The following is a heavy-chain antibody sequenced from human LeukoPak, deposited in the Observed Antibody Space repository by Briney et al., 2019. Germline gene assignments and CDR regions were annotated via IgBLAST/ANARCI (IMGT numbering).Heavy chain of an antibody. Sequence: TGGSLRLSCAASGFTFSSYGMHWVRQAPGKGLEWVAVISYDGSNKYYADSVKGRFTISRDNSKNTLYLQMNSLRAEDTAVYYCARDLRQWLVLGAFDIWGQGTMVTVSS. CDR3: ARDLRQWLVLGAFDI. CDR1: GFTFSSYG. CDR2: ISYDGSNK. V-gene: IGHV3-30*03. D-gene: IGHD6-19*01. J-gene: IGHJ3*02.